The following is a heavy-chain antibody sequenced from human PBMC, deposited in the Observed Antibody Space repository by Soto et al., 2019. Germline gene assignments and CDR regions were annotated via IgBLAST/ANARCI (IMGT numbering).Heavy chain of an antibody. D-gene: IGHD3-9*01. V-gene: IGHV3-33*01. J-gene: IGHJ6*02. Sequence: QVQLVESGGGVVQPGRSLRLSCAASGFTFSSYGMHWVRQAPGTGLEWVEVIWYDGSNKYYADSVKGRFTISRDNSKNTLYLQMNSLRAEATAVYYCARDPSRLQYDIVTGSGSGYGMDVWGQGTTVTVSS. CDR1: GFTFSSYG. CDR2: IWYDGSNK. CDR3: ARDPSRLQYDIVTGSGSGYGMDV.